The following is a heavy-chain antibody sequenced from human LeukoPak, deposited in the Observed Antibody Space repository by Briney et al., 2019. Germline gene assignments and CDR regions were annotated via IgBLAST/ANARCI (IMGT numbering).Heavy chain of an antibody. Sequence: GGSLGLSCAASGFTFSNAWMSWVRQAPGKGLEWVGRIKSKTDGGTTGYAAPVKGGFTISRDDSKNTLYLQMNSLKTEDTAVYYCTTQKLTAIQYYYYGMDVWGQGTTVTVSS. CDR2: IKSKTDGGTT. V-gene: IGHV3-15*01. CDR1: GFTFSNAW. D-gene: IGHD2-21*02. J-gene: IGHJ6*02. CDR3: TTQKLTAIQYYYYGMDV.